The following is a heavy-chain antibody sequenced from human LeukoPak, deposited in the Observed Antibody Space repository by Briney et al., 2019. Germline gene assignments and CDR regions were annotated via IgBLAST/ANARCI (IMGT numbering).Heavy chain of an antibody. Sequence: PSETLSLTCAVYGGSFSGYYWSWIRQPPGKGLEWIGEINHSGSTNYNPSLKSRVTISVDTSKNQLSLKLSSVTAADTAVYYCARGSDGSGYYRPRPFDYWGQGTLVTVSS. V-gene: IGHV4-34*01. D-gene: IGHD3-22*01. CDR2: INHSGST. J-gene: IGHJ4*02. CDR1: GGSFSGYY. CDR3: ARGSDGSGYYRPRPFDY.